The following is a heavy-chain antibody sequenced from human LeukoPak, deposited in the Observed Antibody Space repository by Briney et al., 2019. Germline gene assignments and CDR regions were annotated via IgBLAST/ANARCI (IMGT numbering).Heavy chain of an antibody. J-gene: IGHJ4*02. V-gene: IGHV3-74*01. CDR2: MNSDGSTT. Sequence: PGGSLRLSCAASGFTFSSSWMHWVRQAPGKGLVWVSRMNSDGSTTTYADSVKGRFTISRDNAKNTVYLQMNSLRAEDTAVYYCAKEAGYSYGFDYWGQGTLVTVSS. CDR3: AKEAGYSYGFDY. D-gene: IGHD5-18*01. CDR1: GFTFSSSW.